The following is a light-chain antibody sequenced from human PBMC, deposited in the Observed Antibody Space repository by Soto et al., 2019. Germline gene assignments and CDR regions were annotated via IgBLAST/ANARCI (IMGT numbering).Light chain of an antibody. J-gene: IGLJ2*01. V-gene: IGLV3-21*04. CDR2: YDT. Sequence: SYELTQPHSVAVAPGETARISCGGNNIGSKSLFWYQQKAGQAPLLVIYYDTNRPSGIPERFSGSNSGNTATLTISGVEVGDEADYYCQVWDLSSGHREVFGGGTKLTVL. CDR3: QVWDLSSGHREV. CDR1: NIGSKS.